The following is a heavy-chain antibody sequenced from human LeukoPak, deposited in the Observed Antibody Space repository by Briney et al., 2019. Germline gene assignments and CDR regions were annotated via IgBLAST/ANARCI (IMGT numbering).Heavy chain of an antibody. CDR3: ARLGLPNAFDI. V-gene: IGHV4-59*08. Sequence: PSETLTLTCTVSGVSISSYYWSWIRQPPGKGLECIGYFHYSGSTNYNPSLKSRVTISVDPSKNQISLNLRSVTAADTAVYYCARLGLPNAFDIWGQGTMVTVSS. CDR1: GVSISSYY. J-gene: IGHJ3*02. CDR2: FHYSGST. D-gene: IGHD2-15*01.